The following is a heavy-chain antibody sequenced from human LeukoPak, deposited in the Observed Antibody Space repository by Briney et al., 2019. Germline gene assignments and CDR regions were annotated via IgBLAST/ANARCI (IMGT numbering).Heavy chain of an antibody. CDR2: IHSSGST. D-gene: IGHD1-26*01. V-gene: IGHV4-59*01. CDR1: GGSISGDY. CDR3: AREALVGAQPS. J-gene: IGHJ4*02. Sequence: PSETLSLACTVSGGSISGDYWSWIRQSPGKGLEWIAYIHSSGSTSYNPSLKSRVTISVDTSKNEFSLKLTSVNAADTAVYYCAREALVGAQPSWGQGTLVTVSS.